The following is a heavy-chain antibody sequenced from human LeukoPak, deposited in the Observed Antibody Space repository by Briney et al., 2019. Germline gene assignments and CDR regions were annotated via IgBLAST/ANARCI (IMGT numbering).Heavy chain of an antibody. CDR3: ARDMVPDENSMDV. CDR1: GYTFTSYC. J-gene: IGHJ6*02. D-gene: IGHD2-2*01. V-gene: IGHV1-18*01. Sequence: SSVKVSCKASGYTFTSYCISWVRQAPGQGLEWMGWISAYNGNTNYAQKLQGRVTMTTDTSTSTAYMELRSLRADDTDVYYCARDMVPDENSMDVWGQGTTVTVSS. CDR2: ISAYNGNT.